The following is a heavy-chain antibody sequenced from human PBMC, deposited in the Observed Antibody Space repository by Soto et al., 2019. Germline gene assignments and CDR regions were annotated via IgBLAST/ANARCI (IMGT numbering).Heavy chain of an antibody. D-gene: IGHD4-4*01. CDR3: ARLHRDYSNSDY. CDR1: GFTFSTYA. V-gene: IGHV3-30-3*01. Sequence: QVLLVESGGGVVQPGRSLRLSCAASGFTFSTYAMHWVRQAPGKGLEWLAALSYDGAARYYADSVKGRFTISRDNSKNTLYLQMTSLRAEDTALYYCARLHRDYSNSDYWGQGTVVTVST. J-gene: IGHJ4*02. CDR2: LSYDGAAR.